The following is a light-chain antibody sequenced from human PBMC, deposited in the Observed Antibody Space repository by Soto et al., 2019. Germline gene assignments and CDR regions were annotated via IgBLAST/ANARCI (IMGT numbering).Light chain of an antibody. J-gene: IGLJ3*02. Sequence: QSALTQPASVSGSPGQSITISCTGTSSDVGGYNHVSWYQQHPGNAPKLMIYDVSNRPSGVSNRISGSKSGNTASLTISGLQAEDEADYYCSSYTSSSTWVFGGGTKLTVL. V-gene: IGLV2-14*01. CDR1: SSDVGGYNH. CDR2: DVS. CDR3: SSYTSSSTWV.